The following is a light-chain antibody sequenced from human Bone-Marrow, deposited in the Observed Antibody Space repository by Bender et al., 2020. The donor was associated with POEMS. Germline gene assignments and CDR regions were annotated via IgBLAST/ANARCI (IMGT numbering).Light chain of an antibody. CDR2: KDS. CDR1: ALPKQY. Sequence: TQPPSVSVSPGQTARITCFGDALPKQYSYWYQQKPGQDPIMIIYKDSERLSGIPERFSGSSSGTTVTLTISGVQAEDEADYYCQSADGSGTYEVFGGGTKLTVL. J-gene: IGLJ3*02. CDR3: QSADGSGTYEV. V-gene: IGLV3-25*03.